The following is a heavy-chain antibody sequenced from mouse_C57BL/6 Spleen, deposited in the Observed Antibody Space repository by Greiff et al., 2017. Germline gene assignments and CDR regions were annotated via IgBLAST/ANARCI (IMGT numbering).Heavy chain of an antibody. D-gene: IGHD3-3*01. CDR3: ARGSGTIDY. CDR1: GYTFTSYW. Sequence: QVQLQQPGAELVKPGASVKMSCKASGYTFTSYWITWVKQRPGHGLEWIGDLYPGSGSTNYNEKFKSKATLTVDTSSSTAYMQLSSLTSEDSAVYYCARGSGTIDYWGQGTTLTVSS. J-gene: IGHJ2*01. CDR2: LYPGSGST. V-gene: IGHV1-55*01.